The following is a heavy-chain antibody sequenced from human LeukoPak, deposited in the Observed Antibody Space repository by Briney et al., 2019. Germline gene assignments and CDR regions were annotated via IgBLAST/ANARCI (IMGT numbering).Heavy chain of an antibody. D-gene: IGHD1-26*01. CDR3: ASGGIYYGAAFDF. J-gene: IGHJ4*02. CDR1: GFTFSSYA. CDR2: ISYDGSNK. V-gene: IGHV3-30*04. Sequence: GGSLRLSCAASGFTFSSYAMHWVRQAPGKGLEWVAVISYDGSNKYYADSVKGRFTISRDNAKNSLYLQMNSLRAEDTALYYCASGGIYYGAAFDFWGQGSLVTVSA.